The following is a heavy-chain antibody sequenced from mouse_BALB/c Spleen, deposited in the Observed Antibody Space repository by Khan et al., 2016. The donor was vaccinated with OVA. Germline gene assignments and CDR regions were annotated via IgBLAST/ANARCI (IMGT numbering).Heavy chain of an antibody. CDR1: GYAFSNYW. D-gene: IGHD2-10*02. CDR3: ARKGYGNYAFAY. Sequence: QVQLKQSGAELVRPGSSVKISCKASGYAFSNYWMNWVKQRPGQGLEWIGQIYPGDGDTNYNGKFKGQATLTADKSTSTAYMQLSSLTSEDSAVNFCARKGYGNYAFAYWGQGTLVTVSA. J-gene: IGHJ3*01. CDR2: IYPGDGDT. V-gene: IGHV1-80*01.